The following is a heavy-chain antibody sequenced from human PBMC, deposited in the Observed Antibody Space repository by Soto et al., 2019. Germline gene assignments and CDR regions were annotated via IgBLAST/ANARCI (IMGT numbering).Heavy chain of an antibody. D-gene: IGHD1-20*01. CDR1: GFTFSSYG. V-gene: IGHV3-30*18. J-gene: IGHJ4*02. Sequence: QVQLVESGGGVVQPGRSLRLSCAASGFTFSSYGMHWVRQAPGKGLEWVAVISYDGSKKYYADSVKGRFTISRDNSKNTLYLQMNSLRAEDTAVYYCAKDVYANAGYWGQGTLVTVSS. CDR2: ISYDGSKK. CDR3: AKDVYANAGY.